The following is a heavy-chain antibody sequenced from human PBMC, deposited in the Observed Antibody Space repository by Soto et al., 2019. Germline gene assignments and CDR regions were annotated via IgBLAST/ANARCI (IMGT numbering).Heavy chain of an antibody. CDR1: DFTITNAW. D-gene: IGHD2-15*01. V-gene: IGHV3-15*07. Sequence: EVHLVESGGGLVKPGGSLRLSCAASDFTITNAWMNWVRQAPGKGLEWVGRIKTKAEGGATDYAAPLKGRFTIPRDDSRHTLYLPMNNLKTNYTAAYSCTPGSVAGVWRQGATVTVSS. J-gene: IGHJ6*02. CDR2: IKTKAEGGAT. CDR3: TPGSVAGV.